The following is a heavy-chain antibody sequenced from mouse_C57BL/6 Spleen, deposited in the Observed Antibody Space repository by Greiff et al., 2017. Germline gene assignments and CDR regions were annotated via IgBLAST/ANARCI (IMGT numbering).Heavy chain of an antibody. CDR1: GYTFTSYG. CDR2: IYPRSGNT. CDR3: ARSSSYDYDPYYFDY. V-gene: IGHV1-81*01. Sequence: VQLQQSGAELARPGASVKLSCKASGYTFTSYGISWVKQRTGQGLEWIGEIYPRSGNTYYNEKFKGKATLTADKSSSTAYMELRSLTSEDSAVYVCARSSSYDYDPYYFDYWGQGTTLTVSS. J-gene: IGHJ2*01. D-gene: IGHD2-4*01.